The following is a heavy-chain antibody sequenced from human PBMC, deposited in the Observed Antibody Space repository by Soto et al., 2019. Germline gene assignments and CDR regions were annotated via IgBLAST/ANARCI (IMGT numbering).Heavy chain of an antibody. J-gene: IGHJ4*02. CDR2: INPDTGDS. D-gene: IGHD4-17*01. Sequence: QVHLVQSGAEVRKPGASVKVSCKASGYTFTTFHLHWVLLAPGQGLQWKVWINPDTGDSEYGKKFKGRVTLTRDPSITTAYMELSSLTSDDTAIYFCARVRYGDFSFQYWGQGTPVSVSS. CDR1: GYTFTTFH. CDR3: ARVRYGDFSFQY. V-gene: IGHV1-2*02.